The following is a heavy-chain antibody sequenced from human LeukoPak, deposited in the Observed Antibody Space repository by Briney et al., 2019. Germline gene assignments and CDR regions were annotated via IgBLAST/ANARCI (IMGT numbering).Heavy chain of an antibody. D-gene: IGHD1-26*01. CDR3: TRLDFVGATREHYYYGMDV. CDR2: IRSKANSYAT. J-gene: IGHJ6*02. CDR1: GFTFSGSA. V-gene: IGHV3-73*01. Sequence: PGGSLKLSCAASGFTFSGSAMHWVRQASGKGLEWVGRIRSKANSYATAYAASVKGRFTISRDDSKNTAYLQMNSLKTEDTAVYYRTRLDFVGATREHYYYGMDVWGQGTTVTVSS.